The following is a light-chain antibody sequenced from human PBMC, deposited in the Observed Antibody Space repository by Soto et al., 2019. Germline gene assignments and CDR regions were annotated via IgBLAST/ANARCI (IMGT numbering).Light chain of an antibody. Sequence: DIQMTQSPSYLSASVGDRVTITCRASQSISSYLNWYQQKPGKAPKILIYAASSLQSGVPSRFSGSGSGTDFTLTISSLQPEDVATYYCQQSYSTPYTFGQRTKLEIK. CDR1: QSISSY. CDR3: QQSYSTPYT. CDR2: AAS. V-gene: IGKV1-39*01. J-gene: IGKJ2*01.